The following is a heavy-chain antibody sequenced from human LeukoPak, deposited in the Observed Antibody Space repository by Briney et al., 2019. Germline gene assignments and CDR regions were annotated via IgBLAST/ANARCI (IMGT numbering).Heavy chain of an antibody. Sequence: GGSLRLSCAASGFTFSSYAMHWVRQAPGKGLEWVAVISYDGSNKYYADSVKGRFTISRDNSKNTLYLQMNSLRAEDTAVYYCARELDSSSWYGALYCYYYGMDVWGQGTTVTVSS. V-gene: IGHV3-30*04. J-gene: IGHJ6*02. CDR3: ARELDSSSWYGALYCYYYGMDV. D-gene: IGHD6-13*01. CDR1: GFTFSSYA. CDR2: ISYDGSNK.